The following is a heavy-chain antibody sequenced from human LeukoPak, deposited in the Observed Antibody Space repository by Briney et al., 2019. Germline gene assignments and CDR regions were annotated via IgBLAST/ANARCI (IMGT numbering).Heavy chain of an antibody. J-gene: IGHJ6*03. CDR2: INPNSGDT. Sequence: ASVKVSCKASGYTFSGSYIHWVRQAPGQGLEWMGRINPNSGDTNFAQTFQGRITMARDTSITTAYMELSSPTSDDTAVYFCARSAEHCNNGVCFTDYYMDVWGKGTTVTVSS. D-gene: IGHD2-8*01. V-gene: IGHV1-2*06. CDR1: GYTFSGSY. CDR3: ARSAEHCNNGVCFTDYYMDV.